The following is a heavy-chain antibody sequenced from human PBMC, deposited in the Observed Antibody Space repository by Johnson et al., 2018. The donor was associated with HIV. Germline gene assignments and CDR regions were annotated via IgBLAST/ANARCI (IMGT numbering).Heavy chain of an antibody. CDR2: ISYDGSNK. CDR1: GFTFSSYG. D-gene: IGHD3-16*01. V-gene: IGHV3-30*19. J-gene: IGHJ3*01. CDR3: AREDTPFGSPHEGDAFDF. Sequence: QVHLVESGGGVVQPGRSLRLSCAASGFTFSSYGMHWVRQAPGKGLEWVAVISYDGSNKYYADSVKGRFTISRDNSKNTLYLQMNSLRAEDTAVYYCAREDTPFGSPHEGDAFDFWGQGAMVTVSS.